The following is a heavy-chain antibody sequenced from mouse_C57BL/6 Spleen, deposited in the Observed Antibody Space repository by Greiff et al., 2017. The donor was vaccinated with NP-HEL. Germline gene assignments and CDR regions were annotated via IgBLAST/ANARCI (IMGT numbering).Heavy chain of an antibody. CDR1: GYTFTDYE. CDR2: IDPETGGT. Sequence: VQLQQSGAELVRPGASVTLSCKASGYTFTDYEMHWVKQTPVHGLEWIGAIDPETGGTAYNQKFKGKAILTADKSSSTAYMELRSLTSEDSAVYYCTRNDGYYEGAMDYWGQGTSVTVSS. J-gene: IGHJ4*01. D-gene: IGHD2-3*01. CDR3: TRNDGYYEGAMDY. V-gene: IGHV1-15*01.